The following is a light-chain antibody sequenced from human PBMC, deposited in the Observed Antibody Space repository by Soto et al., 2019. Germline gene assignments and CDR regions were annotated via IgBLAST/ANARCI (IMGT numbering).Light chain of an antibody. CDR3: AAWDDSLNGNYV. Sequence: QSVLTQPASVSGSPGQSITISCTGTSSDVGGYNYVSWYQQHPGKAPKLMIYEVINRPSGVSNRFSGSRSGNTASLAISGLQSEDEADYYCAAWDDSLNGNYVFGTGTKVTVL. V-gene: IGLV2-14*01. J-gene: IGLJ1*01. CDR1: SSDVGGYNY. CDR2: EVI.